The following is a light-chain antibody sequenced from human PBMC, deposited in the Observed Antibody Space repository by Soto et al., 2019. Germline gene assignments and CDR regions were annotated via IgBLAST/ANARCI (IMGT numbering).Light chain of an antibody. V-gene: IGKV1-9*01. CDR3: QQLNSYPLT. J-gene: IGKJ3*01. Sequence: DIQLTQSPSFLSASVGDRVTITCRASQGISSYLAWYQQKPAKAPKLLIYAASTLQSGVPSRFSGSGSGTEFTLTISTLQPEDFAPYYYQQLNSYPLTFGPGTKVDIK. CDR2: AAS. CDR1: QGISSY.